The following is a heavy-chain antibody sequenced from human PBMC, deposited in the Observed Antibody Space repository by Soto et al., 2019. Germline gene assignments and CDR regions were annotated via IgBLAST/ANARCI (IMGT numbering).Heavy chain of an antibody. CDR2: INPSGGST. V-gene: IGHV1-46*01. J-gene: IGHJ4*02. CDR3: ARDSGIVGATTPDY. D-gene: IGHD1-26*01. Sequence: QVQLVQSGAEVKKPGASVKVSCKASGYTFTSYYMHWVRQAPGQGLEWLGIINPSGGSTSYPQNFQGRVTMTRDTSTSTVYMELSSLRSEDTAVYYCARDSGIVGATTPDYWGQGTLVTVSS. CDR1: GYTFTSYY.